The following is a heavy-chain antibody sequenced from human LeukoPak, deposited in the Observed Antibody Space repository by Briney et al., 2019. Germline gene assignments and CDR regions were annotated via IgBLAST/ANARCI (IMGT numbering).Heavy chain of an antibody. CDR3: ARGSIAAAGTSYYYYYGMDV. J-gene: IGHJ6*02. D-gene: IGHD6-13*01. Sequence: PGGSLRLSCAASGFTVSSNYMSWIRQPPGKGLEWIGEINHSGSTNYNASLKSRVTISVDTSKNQFSLKLSSVTAADTAVYYCARGSIAAAGTSYYYYYGMDVWGQGTTVTVSS. CDR2: INHSGST. V-gene: IGHV4-34*01. CDR1: GFTVSSNY.